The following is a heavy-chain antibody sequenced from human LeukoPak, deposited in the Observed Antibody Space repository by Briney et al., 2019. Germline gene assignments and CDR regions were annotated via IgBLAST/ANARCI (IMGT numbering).Heavy chain of an antibody. CDR1: GVSFSGYY. J-gene: IGHJ4*02. Sequence: SETLSLPCAVYGVSFSGYYWSWIRQPPGRGLEWIGEINHSGSTNYNPSLKSRVTISLDASNNQFSLKLSSLTAADTAVYYCASVSAHYYDSTGHGCYFDYWGQG. V-gene: IGHV4-34*01. CDR2: INHSGST. CDR3: ASVSAHYYDSTGHGCYFDY. D-gene: IGHD3-22*01.